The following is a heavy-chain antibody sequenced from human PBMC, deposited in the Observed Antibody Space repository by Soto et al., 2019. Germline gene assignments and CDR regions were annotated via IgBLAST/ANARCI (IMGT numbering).Heavy chain of an antibody. CDR3: ARESGDWPLNWFDP. CDR1: GFNFSNHW. J-gene: IGHJ5*02. V-gene: IGHV3-74*01. Sequence: VHLVESGGGLVQPGGSLRISCAASGFNFSNHWMHWVRQRPGEGLVWVSRITSDGKSKAYAESVKGRFAISRDNAKNTLYLQMNGLTAEDTAVYYCARESGDWPLNWFDPWGQGTLVTVSS. D-gene: IGHD2-21*02. CDR2: ITSDGKSK.